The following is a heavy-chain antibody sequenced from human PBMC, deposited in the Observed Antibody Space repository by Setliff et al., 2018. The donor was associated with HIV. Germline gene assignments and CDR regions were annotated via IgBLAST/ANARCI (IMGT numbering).Heavy chain of an antibody. V-gene: IGHV1-69-2*01. CDR2: VDPEDGET. D-gene: IGHD3-16*01. CDR3: ARGRGGTKRENWFDP. J-gene: IGHJ5*02. CDR1: GYTFTDYY. Sequence: ASVKVSCKASGYTFTDYYMHWVQQAPGKGLEWMGRVDPEDGETIYAEKFQGRVTITADTSTDTAYMELSSLRSEDTAVYYCARGRGGTKRENWFDPWGQGTLVTVSS.